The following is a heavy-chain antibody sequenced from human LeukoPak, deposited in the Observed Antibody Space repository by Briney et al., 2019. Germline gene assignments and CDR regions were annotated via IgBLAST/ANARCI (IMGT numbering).Heavy chain of an antibody. D-gene: IGHD1-7*01. V-gene: IGHV3-23*01. Sequence: GGSLRLSCAASGFTFSTYAMSWVRQAPGKGLEWVSGITSSGGSTSYADSVKGRFTISRDNSKNTLYLQMNSLRAEDTAVYYCASLYNWNCDNFDYWGQGTLVTVSS. CDR3: ASLYNWNCDNFDY. CDR1: GFTFSTYA. CDR2: ITSSGGST. J-gene: IGHJ4*02.